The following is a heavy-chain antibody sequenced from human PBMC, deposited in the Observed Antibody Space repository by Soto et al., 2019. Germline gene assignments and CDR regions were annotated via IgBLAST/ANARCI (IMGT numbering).Heavy chain of an antibody. V-gene: IGHV1-69*01. J-gene: IGHJ6*02. Sequence: QVQLVQSGAEVKKPGSSVKVSCKASVGTFRSYSISWVRQAPGQGLEWMGGIIPIFDITNYAQKFQGRVTITADESTSTAYMELSSLGSDDTAVYYCARPDEGGYSSNHHYYYALDVWGQGNTATV. D-gene: IGHD3-22*01. CDR3: ARPDEGGYSSNHHYYYALDV. CDR1: VGTFRSYS. CDR2: IIPIFDIT.